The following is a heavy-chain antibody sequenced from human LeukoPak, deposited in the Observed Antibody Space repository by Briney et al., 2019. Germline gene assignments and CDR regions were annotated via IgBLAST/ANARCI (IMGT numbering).Heavy chain of an antibody. J-gene: IGHJ4*02. CDR3: TRGHCSGGSCYHVHFDY. CDR2: IRSKAYGGTT. D-gene: IGHD2-15*01. Sequence: GSLRLSCTASGFTFGDYAMSWFRQAPGKGLEWVGFIRSKAYGGTTEYAASVKGRFTISRDDSKSIAYLQMNSLKTEDTAVYYCTRGHCSGGSCYHVHFDYWGQGTLVTVSS. CDR1: GFTFGDYA. V-gene: IGHV3-49*03.